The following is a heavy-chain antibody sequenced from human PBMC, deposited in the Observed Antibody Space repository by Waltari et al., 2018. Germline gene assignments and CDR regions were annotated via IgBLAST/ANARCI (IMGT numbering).Heavy chain of an antibody. J-gene: IGHJ6*02. CDR1: GYSISSGYY. Sequence: QVQLQESGPGLVKPSETLSLTCAVSGYSISSGYYWGWIRQPPGKGLEWIGSIYHSGSTYYNPALKSRFTISVDTSKNQFSLKLSSVTAADTAVYYCARQDLGGDYGPYYYGMDVWGQGTTVTVSS. D-gene: IGHD4-17*01. CDR2: IYHSGST. CDR3: ARQDLGGDYGPYYYGMDV. V-gene: IGHV4-38-2*01.